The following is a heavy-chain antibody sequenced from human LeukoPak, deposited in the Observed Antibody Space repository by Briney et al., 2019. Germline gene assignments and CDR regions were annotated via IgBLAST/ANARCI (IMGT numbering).Heavy chain of an antibody. J-gene: IGHJ4*02. Sequence: SGTLSLTCAVYGGSFSGYYWSWIRQPPGKGLEWIGEINHSGSTNYNPSLKSRVTISVDTSKNQFSLKLSSVTAADTALYYCARVYYDTSGSFIFDYWGQGTLVTVSS. CDR1: GGSFSGYY. D-gene: IGHD3-22*01. CDR3: ARVYYDTSGSFIFDY. CDR2: INHSGST. V-gene: IGHV4-34*01.